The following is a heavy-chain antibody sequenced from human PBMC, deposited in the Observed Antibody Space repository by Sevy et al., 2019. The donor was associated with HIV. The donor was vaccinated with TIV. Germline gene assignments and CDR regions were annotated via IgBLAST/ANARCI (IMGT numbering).Heavy chain of an antibody. V-gene: IGHV3-23*01. Sequence: GGSLRLSCAASGFTFNTHVMNWVRQAPGKALEWVSSISGFGNTYYADSVRGRFTISRDNAKNTLYLQMNSLRADDTAVSYCAKVLNPALESMMEVTVRSLKGFDVWGQGTMVTVSS. D-gene: IGHD3-22*01. J-gene: IGHJ3*01. CDR2: ISGFGNT. CDR1: GFTFNTHV. CDR3: AKVLNPALESMMEVTVRSLKGFDV.